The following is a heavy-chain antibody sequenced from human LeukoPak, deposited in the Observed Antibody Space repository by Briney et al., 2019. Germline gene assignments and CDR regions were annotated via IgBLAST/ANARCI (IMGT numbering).Heavy chain of an antibody. D-gene: IGHD6-19*01. V-gene: IGHV1-46*01. CDR1: GYTFTSYY. J-gene: IGHJ5*02. CDR2: INPSGGST. CDR3: ARGIAVAGPNWFDP. Sequence: ASVKVSCKASGYTFTSYYMHWVRQAPGQGLEWMGIINPSGGSTNYAQKLQGRVTMTTGTSTSTAYMELRSLRSDDTAVYYCARGIAVAGPNWFDPWGQGTLVTVSS.